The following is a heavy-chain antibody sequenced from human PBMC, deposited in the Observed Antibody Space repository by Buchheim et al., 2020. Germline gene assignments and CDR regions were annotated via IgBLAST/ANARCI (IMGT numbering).Heavy chain of an antibody. V-gene: IGHV3-48*01. CDR3: ARDHERLRGHYYYYGMDV. CDR1: GFTFSSYS. D-gene: IGHD4-17*01. Sequence: EVQLVESGGGLVQPGGSLRLSCAASGFTFSSYSMNWVRQAPGKGLEWVSYISSSSSTIYYADSVKGRFTISRDNAKNSLYLQMNSLRAEDTAVYYCARDHERLRGHYYYYGMDVWGQGTT. J-gene: IGHJ6*02. CDR2: ISSSSSTI.